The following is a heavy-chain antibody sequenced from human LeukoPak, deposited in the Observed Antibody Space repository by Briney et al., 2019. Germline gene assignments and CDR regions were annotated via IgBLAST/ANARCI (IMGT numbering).Heavy chain of an antibody. CDR3: ARGSGITAGGTDY. Sequence: PAGGSLRLSCAASGFTFNNYWMSWVRQAPGKGLEWVANIKQDGSEKYYVGSVKGRFTISRDNAKNSLYLQMNSLRAEETAVYYCARGSGITAGGTDYWGQGTLVTVSA. V-gene: IGHV3-7*01. D-gene: IGHD6-13*01. CDR2: IKQDGSEK. CDR1: GFTFNNYW. J-gene: IGHJ4*02.